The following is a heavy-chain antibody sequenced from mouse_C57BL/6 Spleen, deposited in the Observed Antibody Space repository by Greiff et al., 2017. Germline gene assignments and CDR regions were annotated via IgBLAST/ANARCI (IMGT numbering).Heavy chain of an antibody. J-gene: IGHJ3*01. Sequence: VQLQQPGAELVRPGSSVKLSCKASGYTFTSYWMDWVKQRPGQGLEWIGNIYPSDSETHYNQKFKDKATLTVDKSSSTAYMQLSSLTSEDSAVYYCAREVYGSRPLAYWGKGTLVTVAA. D-gene: IGHD1-1*01. V-gene: IGHV1-61*01. CDR1: GYTFTSYW. CDR2: IYPSDSET. CDR3: AREVYGSRPLAY.